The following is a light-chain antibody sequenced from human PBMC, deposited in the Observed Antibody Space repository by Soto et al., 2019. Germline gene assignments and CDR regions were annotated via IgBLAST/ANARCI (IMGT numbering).Light chain of an antibody. Sequence: QSVLTQPPSASGTPGQRVTISCSGSSSNIGSNTVNWYQQLPGTAPKLLIYSNNQRPSGVPDRFSGSKSGTSASLAISGLQSEDEADYYCAAWDDSLNADYVFGTGTKVTAL. CDR3: AAWDDSLNADYV. CDR2: SNN. V-gene: IGLV1-44*01. J-gene: IGLJ1*01. CDR1: SSNIGSNT.